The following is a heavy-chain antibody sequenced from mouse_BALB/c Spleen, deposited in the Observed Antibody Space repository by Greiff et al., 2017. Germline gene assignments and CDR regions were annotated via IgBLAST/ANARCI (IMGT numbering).Heavy chain of an antibody. Sequence: EVNVVESGGGLVKPGGSLKLSCAASGFTFSSYTMSWVRQTPEKRLEWVATISSGGSYTYYPDSVKGRFTISRDNAKNTLYLQMSSLKSEDTAMYYCTRDRETRNAMDYWGQGTSVTVSS. CDR3: TRDRETRNAMDY. CDR1: GFTFSSYT. D-gene: IGHD3-3*01. J-gene: IGHJ4*01. CDR2: ISSGGSYT. V-gene: IGHV5-6-4*01.